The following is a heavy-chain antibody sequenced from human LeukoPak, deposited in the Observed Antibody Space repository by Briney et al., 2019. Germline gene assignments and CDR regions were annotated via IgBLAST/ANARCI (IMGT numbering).Heavy chain of an antibody. CDR1: GFTFSSYW. D-gene: IGHD2-21*02. V-gene: IGHV3-74*01. Sequence: GRSLRLSCAASGFTFSSYWMHWVRQVPGKGLVWVSRINSDRKSTSYADSVKGRFTISRDNATNTLYLQMNSLRAEDTAVYYCARVSGDDWFDPWGQGTLVIVSS. J-gene: IGHJ5*02. CDR3: ARVSGDDWFDP. CDR2: INSDRKST.